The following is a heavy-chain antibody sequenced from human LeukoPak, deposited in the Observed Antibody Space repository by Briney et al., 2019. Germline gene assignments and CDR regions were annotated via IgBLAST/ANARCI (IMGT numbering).Heavy chain of an antibody. D-gene: IGHD3-9*01. V-gene: IGHV3-66*01. CDR2: IYSGGST. J-gene: IGHJ6*02. CDR3: AKGEDPYYDILTGRYYYYGMDV. Sequence: GGSLRLSCAASGFTVSSNYMNWVRLAPGKGLEWVSVIYSGGSTYYADSVKGRFTISRDNSKNTIYLQMNSLRAEDTAVYYCAKGEDPYYDILTGRYYYYGMDVWGQGTTVTVSS. CDR1: GFTVSSNY.